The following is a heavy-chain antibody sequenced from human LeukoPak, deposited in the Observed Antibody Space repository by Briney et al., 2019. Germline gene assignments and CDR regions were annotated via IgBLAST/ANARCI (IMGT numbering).Heavy chain of an antibody. CDR2: IKSKTDGETT. CDR1: GFTLRNAW. V-gene: IGHV3-15*01. CDR3: TTLTYYFDY. Sequence: GRSLRLSCAASGFTLRNAWMSGVRRAPGKGLDGVGRIKSKTDGETTDYAAPVKGRFTISRGDSKNTLYLQINSLTTEDTAVYYCTTLTYYFDYWGQGTLVTVSS. J-gene: IGHJ4*02.